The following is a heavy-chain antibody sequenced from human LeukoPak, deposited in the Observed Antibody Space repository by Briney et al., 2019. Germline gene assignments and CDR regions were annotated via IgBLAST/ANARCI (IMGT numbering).Heavy chain of an antibody. V-gene: IGHV4-39*01. CDR3: ARLVSVIAVAGL. D-gene: IGHD6-19*01. CDR1: GGSISSSSYS. J-gene: IGHJ4*02. CDR2: IYYSGST. Sequence: SETLSLTCTVSGGSISSSSYSWGWIRQPPGKGLEWIGSIYYSGSTYYNPSLKSRVTISVDTSKNQFSLKLSSVTAADTAVYYCARLVSVIAVAGLWGQGTLVTVSS.